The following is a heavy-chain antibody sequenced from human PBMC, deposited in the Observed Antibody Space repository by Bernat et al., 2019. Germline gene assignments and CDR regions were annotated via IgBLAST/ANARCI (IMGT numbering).Heavy chain of an antibody. CDR2: ISSSSSTI. CDR3: ARDTEYYYGSGSYYPDGYYYYYYGMDV. V-gene: IGHV3-48*01. CDR1: GFTFSSYS. D-gene: IGHD3-10*01. Sequence: EVQLVESGGGLVQPGGSLRLSCAASGFTFSSYSMNWVRQAPGKGLEWVSYISSSSSTIYYADSVKGRFTISRDNAKNSLYLQMNSLRAEDTAVYYCARDTEYYYGSGSYYPDGYYYYYYGMDVWGQGTLVTVSS. J-gene: IGHJ6*02.